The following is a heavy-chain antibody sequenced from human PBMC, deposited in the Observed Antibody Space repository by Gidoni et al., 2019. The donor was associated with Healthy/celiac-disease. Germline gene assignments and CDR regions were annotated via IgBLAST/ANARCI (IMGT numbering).Heavy chain of an antibody. V-gene: IGHV1-18*01. CDR2: ISAYNGNT. Sequence: QVQLVQSGAEVKKPGASVKVSCKASGYTFTSYGISWVRQAPGQGLEWMGWISAYNGNTNYAQKLQGRVTMTTDTSTSTAYMELRSLRSDDTAVYYCARDRERWVAAHYYYYGMDVWGQGTTVTVSS. CDR3: ARDRERWVAAHYYYYGMDV. CDR1: GYTFTSYG. J-gene: IGHJ6*02. D-gene: IGHD2-15*01.